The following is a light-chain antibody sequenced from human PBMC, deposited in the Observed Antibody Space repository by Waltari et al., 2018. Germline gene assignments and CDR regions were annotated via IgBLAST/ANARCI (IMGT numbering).Light chain of an antibody. CDR1: RSDVGGYNY. CDR3: SSTPSRSRLVV. CDR2: EVS. V-gene: IGLV2-14*01. J-gene: IGLJ2*01. Sequence: QSALTQPASVSGSPGQSITISCTGTRSDVGGYNYGSWCQQHPGKGPKSMIYEVSNRPSGVSYRLSGPKSGHTASLTLSWAQAEDEACYYWSSTPSRSRLVVFGGGTKLAVL.